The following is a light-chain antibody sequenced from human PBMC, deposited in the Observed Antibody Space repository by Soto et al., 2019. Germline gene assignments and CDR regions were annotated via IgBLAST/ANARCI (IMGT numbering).Light chain of an antibody. CDR2: DAS. J-gene: IGKJ2*01. CDR1: QSVSSY. Sequence: EIVLTQSPATLSLSPGGRATLSCRASQSVSSYLAWYQQKPGQAPRLLIYDASNRATCSPARFSGSGSGTDFTLTISSLEPEDFAVYYCQQRSNWPPGEYTFGQGTKLEIK. CDR3: QQRSNWPPGEYT. V-gene: IGKV3-11*01.